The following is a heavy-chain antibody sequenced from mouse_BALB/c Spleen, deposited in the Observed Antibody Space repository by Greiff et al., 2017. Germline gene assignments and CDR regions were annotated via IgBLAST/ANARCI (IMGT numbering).Heavy chain of an antibody. CDR1: GFAFSSYD. CDR3: AREEKLLYYFDY. CDR2: ISSGGGST. V-gene: IGHV5-12-1*01. J-gene: IGHJ2*01. Sequence: EVQLVESGGGLVKPGGSLKLSCAASGFAFSSYDMSWVRQTPEKRLEWVAYISSGGGSTYYPDTVKGRFTISRDNAKNTLYLQMSSLKSEDTAMYYCAREEKLLYYFDYWGQGTTLTVSS.